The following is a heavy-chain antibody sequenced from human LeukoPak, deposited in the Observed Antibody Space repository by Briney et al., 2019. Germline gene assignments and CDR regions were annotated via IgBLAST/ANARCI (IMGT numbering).Heavy chain of an antibody. V-gene: IGHV3-23*01. D-gene: IGHD3-22*01. CDR1: GFTFSSYA. CDR3: AKTYRVSLYYDSSGGLDY. Sequence: PGGSLRLSCAASGFTFSSYAMSWVRQAPGKGLEWVSAISGSGGSTYYADSVKGRFTISRDNSKNTLYLQMNSLRAEDTAVYYCAKTYRVSLYYDSSGGLDYWGQGTLVTVSS. J-gene: IGHJ4*02. CDR2: ISGSGGST.